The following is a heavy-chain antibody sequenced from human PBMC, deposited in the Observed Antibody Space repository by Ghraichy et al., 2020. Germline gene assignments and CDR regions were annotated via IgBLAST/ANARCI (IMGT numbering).Heavy chain of an antibody. Sequence: GGSLRLSCAASGFTFSDYYMSWIRQAPGKGLEWVSYISSSGSTIYYADSVKGRFTISRDNAKNSLYLQMNSLRTEDTAVYYCARLGVRLGELSQTPWGQGTLVTVSS. CDR3: ARLGVRLGELSQTP. CDR2: ISSSGSTI. J-gene: IGHJ5*02. V-gene: IGHV3-11*01. D-gene: IGHD3-16*02. CDR1: GFTFSDYY.